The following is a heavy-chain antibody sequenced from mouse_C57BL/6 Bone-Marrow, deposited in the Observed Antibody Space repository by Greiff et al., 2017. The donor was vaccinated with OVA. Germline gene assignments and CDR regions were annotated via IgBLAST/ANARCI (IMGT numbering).Heavy chain of an antibody. J-gene: IGHJ4*01. Sequence: QVQLKESGAELVKPGASVKISCKASGYAFSSYWMNWVKQRPGKGLEWIGQIYPGDGDTNYNGKFKGKATLTADKSSSTAYMQLSSLTSESSAVYFCAIARYGYILYAMDYWGQGTSVTVSS. D-gene: IGHD2-2*01. CDR2: IYPGDGDT. CDR1: GYAFSSYW. V-gene: IGHV1-80*01. CDR3: AIARYGYILYAMDY.